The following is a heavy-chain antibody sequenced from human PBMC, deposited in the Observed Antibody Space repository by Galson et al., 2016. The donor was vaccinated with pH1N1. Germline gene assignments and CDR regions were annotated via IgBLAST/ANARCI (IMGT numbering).Heavy chain of an antibody. V-gene: IGHV3-30*18. Sequence: SLRLSCATSGFTFSTYGMHWVRQAPGKGLEWVALISFDGSNKYYADSVKGRFTISRDNSNNTLTLQMNSLTVEDTAIYKCVKELVPAAHWHAMDVWGQGTTVTVSS. CDR1: GFTFSTYG. J-gene: IGHJ6*02. CDR3: VKELVPAAHWHAMDV. CDR2: ISFDGSNK. D-gene: IGHD2-2*01.